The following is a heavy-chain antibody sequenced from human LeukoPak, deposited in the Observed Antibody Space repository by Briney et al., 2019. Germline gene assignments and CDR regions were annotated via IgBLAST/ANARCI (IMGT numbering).Heavy chain of an antibody. CDR1: GGSISSYY. Sequence: SETLSLTCTVSGGSISSYYWSWIRQPPGKGLEWIGYIYYSGSTNYNPSLKSRVTISVDTSKNQFSLKLSSVTAADTAVYYCARHRLGRDFDYWGQGTLVTVSS. V-gene: IGHV4-59*08. D-gene: IGHD3-16*01. J-gene: IGHJ4*02. CDR3: ARHRLGRDFDY. CDR2: IYYSGST.